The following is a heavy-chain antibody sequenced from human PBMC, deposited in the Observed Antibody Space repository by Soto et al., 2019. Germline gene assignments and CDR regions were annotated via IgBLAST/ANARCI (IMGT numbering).Heavy chain of an antibody. CDR3: ARLRAVAGTVPNFDY. CDR1: GGSISSYY. V-gene: IGHV4-59*08. Sequence: SETLSLTCTVSGGSISSYYWSWIRQPPGKGLEWIGYIYYSGSTNYNPSLKSRVTISVDTSKNQFSLKLSSVTAADTAVYYCARLRAVAGTVPNFDYWGQGTLVTVSS. J-gene: IGHJ4*02. D-gene: IGHD6-19*01. CDR2: IYYSGST.